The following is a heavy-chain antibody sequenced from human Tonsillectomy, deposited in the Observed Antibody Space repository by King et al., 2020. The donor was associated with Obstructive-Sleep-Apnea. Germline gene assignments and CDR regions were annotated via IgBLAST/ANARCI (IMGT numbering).Heavy chain of an antibody. CDR1: GGSIRSDDYY. V-gene: IGHV4-31*03. CDR3: ARRPLRPRKFDY. CDR2: IFHSGST. J-gene: IGHJ4*02. D-gene: IGHD1-14*01. Sequence: PLQESGPGLVKPSQTLSLTCTVSGGSIRSDDYYWSWIRQHPGKELEWIGYIFHSGSTYYNPSLRSRVTISVDTSMNQFSLKLNSVTAADTAVYFCARRPLRPRKFDYWGQGALVTVSS.